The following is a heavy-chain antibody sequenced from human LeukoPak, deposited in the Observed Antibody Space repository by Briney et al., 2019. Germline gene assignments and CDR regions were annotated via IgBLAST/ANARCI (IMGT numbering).Heavy chain of an antibody. CDR1: GYIFTKYG. CDR3: ARVSGSIVARLAWFDS. Sequence: ASVKDSCKASGYIFTKYGFTWVRQAPGQGLEWMGWISAYDGYTNHAQKFQGRVTMTTDSSTTTAYMELRSLRSDDTAVYYCARVSGSIVARLAWFDSWGQGTLVTVS. J-gene: IGHJ5*01. CDR2: ISAYDGYT. D-gene: IGHD5-12*01. V-gene: IGHV1-18*01.